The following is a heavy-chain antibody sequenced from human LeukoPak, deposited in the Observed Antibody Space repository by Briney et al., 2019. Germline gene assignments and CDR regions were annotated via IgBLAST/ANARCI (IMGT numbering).Heavy chain of an antibody. CDR1: GFTFSTYA. V-gene: IGHV3-23*01. J-gene: IGHJ5*02. D-gene: IGHD6-6*01. CDR3: VKASSSSPQYNWFDA. Sequence: GGSLRLSCAASGFTFSTYAMSWVRQAPGKGLEWVSVVSGTGGRTYYADSVKGRFTISRDDSKNTLYLQMNSLRAEDTALYYCVKASSSSPQYNWFDAWGQGTLVTVSS. CDR2: VSGTGGRT.